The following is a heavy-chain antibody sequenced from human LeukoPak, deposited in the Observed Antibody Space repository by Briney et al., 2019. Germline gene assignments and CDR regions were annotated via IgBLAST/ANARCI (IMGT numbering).Heavy chain of an antibody. CDR2: IYSGGSK. D-gene: IGHD3-10*01. CDR3: ARDGYYGSGIY. V-gene: IGHV3-53*01. J-gene: IGHJ4*02. CDR1: GFTVSSNY. Sequence: GGSLRLSCAASGFTVSSNYMTWVRQAPGKGLEWVSVIYSGGSKHYADSVKGRFTISRDNSKNTLYLQMNSLRAEDTAVYYCARDGYYGSGIYWGQGTLVTVSS.